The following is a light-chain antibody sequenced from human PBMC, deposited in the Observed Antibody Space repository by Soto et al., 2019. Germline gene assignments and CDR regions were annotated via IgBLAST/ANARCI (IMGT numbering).Light chain of an antibody. Sequence: DIQITPSTSTLSESVGDRVTMTCRASQSISSWLAWYQQKPGKAPKLLIYAASSLHSGVKSRFSGSGSGKDFTITISSMQPEDLVNYYCKKTYSTQINFGHGGRRAIK. V-gene: IGKV1-39*01. CDR1: QSISSW. CDR2: AAS. J-gene: IGKJ5*01. CDR3: KKTYSTQIN.